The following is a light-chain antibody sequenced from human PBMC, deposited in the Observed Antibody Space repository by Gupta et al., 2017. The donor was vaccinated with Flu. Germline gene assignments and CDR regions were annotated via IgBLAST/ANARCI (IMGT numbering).Light chain of an antibody. CDR3: QLGFT. CDR1: QSISSW. J-gene: IGKJ3*01. Sequence: DIQMTKYPSTLSASVGDRVTITCRASQSISSWLAWYQLKPGKAPKLLIYKASSLESGVPSRFSGSGSGTEFTLTISSLQPDDFSTYYCQLGFTFGPGTKVDIK. V-gene: IGKV1-5*03. CDR2: KAS.